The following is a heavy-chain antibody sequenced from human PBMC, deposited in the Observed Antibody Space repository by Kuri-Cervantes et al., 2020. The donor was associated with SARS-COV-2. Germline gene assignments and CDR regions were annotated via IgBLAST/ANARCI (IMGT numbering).Heavy chain of an antibody. CDR1: GGSISSSSYY. V-gene: IGHV4-39*01. CDR3: ARHGLRYYGSGSLTTFDY. D-gene: IGHD3-10*01. J-gene: IGHJ4*02. CDR2: IYYSGST. Sequence: GSLRLSCTVSGGSISSSSYYWGWIRQPPGKGLEWIGRIYYSGSTYYNPSLKSRVTISVDTSKNQFSLKLSSVTAADTAVYYCARHGLRYYGSGSLTTFDYWGQGTLVTVSS.